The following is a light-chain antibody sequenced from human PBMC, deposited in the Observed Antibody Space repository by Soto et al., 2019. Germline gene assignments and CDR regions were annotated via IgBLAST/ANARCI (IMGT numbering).Light chain of an antibody. CDR2: DAS. CDR1: ESIRDN. Sequence: ETLMTQSPATLSVSPGERATLSCRASESIRDNLAWYQQRAGQPPRLLIYDASTRATGIPARFSGSGSGTEFTLTTSSLQSEDSALYYCQQYNNWPPLTFGGGTKLEIK. V-gene: IGKV3D-15*01. J-gene: IGKJ4*01. CDR3: QQYNNWPPLT.